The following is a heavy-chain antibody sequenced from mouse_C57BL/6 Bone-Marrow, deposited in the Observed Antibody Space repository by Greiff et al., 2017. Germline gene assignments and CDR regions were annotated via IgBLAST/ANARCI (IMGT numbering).Heavy chain of an antibody. D-gene: IGHD1-1*01. Sequence: VQLQQSGPELVKPGASVKIPCKASGYTFTDYNMDWVKQSHGKSLEWIGDINPNNGGTIYNQKFKGKATLTVDKSSSTAYMELRSLTSEDTAVYYCARRHYGSSSGDYWGQGTSVTVSS. V-gene: IGHV1-18*01. CDR2: INPNNGGT. CDR1: GYTFTDYN. CDR3: ARRHYGSSSGDY. J-gene: IGHJ4*01.